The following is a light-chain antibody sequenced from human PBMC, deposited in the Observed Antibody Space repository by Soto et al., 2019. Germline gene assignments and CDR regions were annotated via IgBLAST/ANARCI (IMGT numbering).Light chain of an antibody. CDR2: GAF. Sequence: EIVLTQSPATLSLSPGERATLSCRASPSVPNYLAWYQQKPGQAPRLLIYGAFNRATGIPARFSGSGSGADFTLTISSLQSEDSAVYYCQQYHKWPPITFGQGTRLEIK. J-gene: IGKJ5*01. CDR1: PSVPNY. CDR3: QQYHKWPPIT. V-gene: IGKV3-11*01.